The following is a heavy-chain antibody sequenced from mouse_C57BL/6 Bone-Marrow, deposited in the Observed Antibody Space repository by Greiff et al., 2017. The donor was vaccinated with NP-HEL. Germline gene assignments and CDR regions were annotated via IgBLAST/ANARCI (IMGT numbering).Heavy chain of an antibody. Sequence: QVQLQQPGAELVMPGASVKLSCKASGYTFTSYWMHWVKQRPGQGLEWIGEIDPSASYTNYNQKFKGKSTLTVDKSSSTAYMQLSSLTSEDSAVYYCASGGLRRNYAMDYWGQGTSVTVSS. V-gene: IGHV1-69*01. J-gene: IGHJ4*01. D-gene: IGHD2-2*01. CDR3: ASGGLRRNYAMDY. CDR2: IDPSASYT. CDR1: GYTFTSYW.